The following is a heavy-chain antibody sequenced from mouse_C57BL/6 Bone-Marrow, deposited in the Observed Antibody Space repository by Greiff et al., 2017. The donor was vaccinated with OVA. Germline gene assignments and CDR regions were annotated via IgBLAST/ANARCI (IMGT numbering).Heavy chain of an antibody. CDR3: ARREVYYSNFPLYYYAMDY. D-gene: IGHD2-5*01. J-gene: IGHJ4*01. Sequence: VKLMESGPGLVQPSQSLSITCTVSGFSLTSYGVHWVRQSPGKGLEWLGVIWSGGSTDYNAAFISRLSISKDNSKSQVFFKMNSLQADDTAIYYCARREVYYSNFPLYYYAMDYWGQGTSVTVSS. CDR1: GFSLTSYG. CDR2: IWSGGST. V-gene: IGHV2-2*01.